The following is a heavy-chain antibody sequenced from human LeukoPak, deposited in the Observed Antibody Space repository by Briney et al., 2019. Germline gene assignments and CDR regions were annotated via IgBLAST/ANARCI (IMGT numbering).Heavy chain of an antibody. J-gene: IGHJ3*02. Sequence: PGGSLRLSCAASGFTFDDYAMHWVRQAPGKGLEWVSGITWNTGSIGYADSVKGRFTVSRDNAKNSLYLQMNSLRADDTALYYCAKDRGGSYFDAFDTWGQGTLVTVSS. CDR2: ITWNTGSI. CDR1: GFTFDDYA. V-gene: IGHV3-9*01. D-gene: IGHD1-26*01. CDR3: AKDRGGSYFDAFDT.